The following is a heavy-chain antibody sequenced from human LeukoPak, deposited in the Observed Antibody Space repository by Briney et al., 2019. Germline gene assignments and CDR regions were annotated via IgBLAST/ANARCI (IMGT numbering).Heavy chain of an antibody. CDR2: IYHSGST. Sequence: PSETLSLTCAVSGYSISSGYYWGWIRQPPGKGLEWIGSIYHSGSTYYNPSLKSRVTISVDASKNQFSLKLSSVTAADTAVYYCARLAYGDYYDYWGQGTLVTVSS. V-gene: IGHV4-38-2*01. J-gene: IGHJ4*02. D-gene: IGHD4-17*01. CDR3: ARLAYGDYYDY. CDR1: GYSISSGYY.